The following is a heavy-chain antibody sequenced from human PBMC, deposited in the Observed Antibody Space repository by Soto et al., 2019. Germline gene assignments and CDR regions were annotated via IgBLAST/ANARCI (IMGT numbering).Heavy chain of an antibody. D-gene: IGHD3-3*01. V-gene: IGHV1-69*06. CDR2: IIPIFDTA. Sequence: SVKVSCKASGGTFSNYAISWVRQAPGQGLEWMGGIIPIFDTANYAQKFQGRVTITADKSTSTAYMELSSLRSEDTAVYYCARGPFLRFLEWLLPFDPWGQGTLVTVS. J-gene: IGHJ5*02. CDR1: GGTFSNYA. CDR3: ARGPFLRFLEWLLPFDP.